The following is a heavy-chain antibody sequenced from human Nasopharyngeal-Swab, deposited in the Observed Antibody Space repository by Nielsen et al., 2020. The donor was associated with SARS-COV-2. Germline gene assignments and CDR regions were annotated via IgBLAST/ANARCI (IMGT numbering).Heavy chain of an antibody. CDR2: INPRGGST. CDR3: ARDGSRDIVVVVAATTSCYFDY. V-gene: IGHV1-46*01. Sequence: WVRQAPGQGLEWMGIINPRGGSTSYAQKFQGRVTMTRDTSTSTVYMELSSLRSEDTAVYYCARDGSRDIVVVVAATTSCYFDYWGQGTLVTVSS. D-gene: IGHD2-15*01. J-gene: IGHJ4*02.